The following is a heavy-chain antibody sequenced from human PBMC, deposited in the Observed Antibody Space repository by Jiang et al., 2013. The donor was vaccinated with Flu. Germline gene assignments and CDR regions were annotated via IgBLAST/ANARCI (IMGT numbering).Heavy chain of an antibody. D-gene: IGHD4-17*01. V-gene: IGHV1-2*02. CDR1: GYTFTGYY. J-gene: IGHJ5*02. CDR3: ARMLGRTTVTPSPLRWFDP. CDR2: INPNSGGT. Sequence: SGAEVKKPGASVKVSCKASGYTFTGYYMHWVRQAPGQGLEWMGWINPNSGGTNYAQKFQGRVTMTRDTSISTAYMELSRLRSDDTAVYYCARMLGRTTVTPSPLRWFDPWGQGTLVTVSS.